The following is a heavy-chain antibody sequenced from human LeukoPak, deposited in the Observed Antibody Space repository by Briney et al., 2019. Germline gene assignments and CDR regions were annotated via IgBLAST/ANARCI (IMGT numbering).Heavy chain of an antibody. D-gene: IGHD3-3*01. CDR2: ISGSGGAT. J-gene: IGHJ3*02. V-gene: IGHV3-23*01. Sequence: GGSLRLSCAASGFTFSSYAMSWVRQAPGEGLEWVSAISGSGGATYYADSVKGRFTISRDNSKNTLYLQMNSLRAEDTAVYYCAKVPVFSLTISEVVTDDAFDIWGQGTIVTVSS. CDR3: AKVPVFSLTISEVVTDDAFDI. CDR1: GFTFSSYA.